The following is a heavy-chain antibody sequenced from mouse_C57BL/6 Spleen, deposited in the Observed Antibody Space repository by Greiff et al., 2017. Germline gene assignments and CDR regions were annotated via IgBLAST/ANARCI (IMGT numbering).Heavy chain of an antibody. CDR3: TSSLLRSWYFDV. Sequence: VQLQQSGAELVRPGASVTLSCKASGYTFTDYEMHWVKQTPVHGLEWIGAIDPETGGTAYNQKFKGKAILTADKSSSTAYMELRSLTSEDSAVYYCTSSLLRSWYFDVWGTGTTVTVSS. D-gene: IGHD1-2*01. CDR2: IDPETGGT. J-gene: IGHJ1*03. CDR1: GYTFTDYE. V-gene: IGHV1-15*01.